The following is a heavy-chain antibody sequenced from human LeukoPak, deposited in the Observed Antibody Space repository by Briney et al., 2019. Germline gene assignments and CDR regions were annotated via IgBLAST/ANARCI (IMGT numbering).Heavy chain of an antibody. CDR1: GGSISSCSYY. CDR3: ATEYSGSYYYYYGMDV. CDR2: IYYSGST. D-gene: IGHD1-26*01. Sequence: SETLSLTCTVSGGSISSCSYYWGWIRQPPGKGLEWIGSIYYSGSTYYNPSLKSRVTISVDTSKNQFSLKLSSVTAADTAVYYCATEYSGSYYYYYGMDVWGQGTTVTVSS. J-gene: IGHJ6*02. V-gene: IGHV4-39*01.